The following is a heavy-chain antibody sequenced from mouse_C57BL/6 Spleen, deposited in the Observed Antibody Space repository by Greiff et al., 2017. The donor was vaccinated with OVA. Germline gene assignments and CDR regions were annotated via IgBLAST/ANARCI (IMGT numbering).Heavy chain of an antibody. CDR3: TKDLLYFDY. J-gene: IGHJ2*01. CDR2: IDPETGGT. CDR1: GYTFTDYE. V-gene: IGHV1-15*01. D-gene: IGHD1-1*01. Sequence: QVQLKQSGAELVRPGASVTLSCKASGYTFTDYEMHWVKQTPVHGLEWIGAIDPETGGTAYNQKFKGKAILTADKSSSTAYMELRSLTSEDSAVYYCTKDLLYFDYWGQGTTLTVSS.